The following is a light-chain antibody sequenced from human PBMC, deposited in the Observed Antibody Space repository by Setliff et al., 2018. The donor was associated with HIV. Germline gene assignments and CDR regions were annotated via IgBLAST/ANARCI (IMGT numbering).Light chain of an antibody. CDR2: QAT. V-gene: IGLV2-23*01. Sequence: QSVLTQPASVSGSPGQSITISCTGTSSDVGRYNLVSWYQQHPGKAPKLMIYQATKRPSGVSNRFSASNSGNTASLTISGLQAGDEADYYCCSHAGSNTYVFGLGTKVTVL. J-gene: IGLJ1*01. CDR1: SSDVGRYNL. CDR3: CSHAGSNTYV.